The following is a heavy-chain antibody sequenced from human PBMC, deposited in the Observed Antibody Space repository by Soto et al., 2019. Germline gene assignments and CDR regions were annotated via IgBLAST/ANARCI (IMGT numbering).Heavy chain of an antibody. CDR3: ARDRFCSSTSCYHYYGMDV. Sequence: AASVKVSCKASGYTFTSYGISWVRQAPGQGLEWMGWISAYNGNTNYAQKLQGRVTMTTDTSTSTAYMELRSLRSDDTAVYYCARDRFCSSTSCYHYYGMDVWGQGTTVTVSS. CDR1: GYTFTSYG. D-gene: IGHD2-2*01. J-gene: IGHJ6*02. V-gene: IGHV1-18*04. CDR2: ISAYNGNT.